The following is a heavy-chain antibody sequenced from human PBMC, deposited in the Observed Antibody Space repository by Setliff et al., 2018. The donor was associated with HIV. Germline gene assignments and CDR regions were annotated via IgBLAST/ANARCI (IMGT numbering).Heavy chain of an antibody. D-gene: IGHD2-8*01. Sequence: KASETLSLTCSVSGGSVRSGSYFWTWIRQPAGKGLEWLGHIYTSGITKHNPTLKSRVIISVDTSKNQFSLNLRSVTAAATAVYYCAMGPTGRDPPNGYWGQGTLVTVSS. CDR1: GGSVRSGSYF. CDR2: IYTSGIT. CDR3: AMGPTGRDPPNGY. V-gene: IGHV4-61*09. J-gene: IGHJ4*02.